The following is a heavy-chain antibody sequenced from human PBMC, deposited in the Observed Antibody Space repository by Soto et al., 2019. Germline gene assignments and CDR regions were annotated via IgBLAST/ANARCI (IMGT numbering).Heavy chain of an antibody. D-gene: IGHD1-7*01. CDR3: AGDFRWVLQLRKGTGTTFGAFIDY. V-gene: IGHV3-11*01. Sequence: GGSLILSCAASGFTFSDYYMSWIRQAPGKGLEWVSYISSSGSTIYYADSVKGRFTTSRDNAKNSRYRQMNSLRAEGTAVYYCAGDFRWVLQLRKGTGTTFGAFIDYWGQGTLVTVSS. CDR2: ISSSGSTI. J-gene: IGHJ4*02. CDR1: GFTFSDYY.